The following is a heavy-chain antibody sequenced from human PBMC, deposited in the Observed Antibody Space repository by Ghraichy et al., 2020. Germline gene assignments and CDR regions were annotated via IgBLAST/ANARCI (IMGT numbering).Heavy chain of an antibody. CDR3: ARGTYYYDSSGYYQGDY. CDR2: ISSSSSYI. CDR1: GFTFSSYS. Sequence: GESLNISCAASGFTFSSYSMNWVRQAPGKGLEWVSSISSSSSYIYYADSVKGRFTISRDNAKNSLYLQMNSLRAEDTAVYYCARGTYYYDSSGYYQGDYWGQGTLVTVSS. D-gene: IGHD3-22*01. V-gene: IGHV3-21*01. J-gene: IGHJ4*02.